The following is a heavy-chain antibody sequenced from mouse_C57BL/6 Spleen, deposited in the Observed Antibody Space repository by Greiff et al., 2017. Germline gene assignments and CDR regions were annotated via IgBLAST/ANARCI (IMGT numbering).Heavy chain of an antibody. D-gene: IGHD2-5*01. J-gene: IGHJ2*01. CDR2: IDPENGDT. CDR3: TRLGYSNYLYYFDY. Sequence: EVKLMESGAELVRPGASVKLSCTASGFNIKDDYMHWVKQRPEQGLEWIGWIDPENGDTEYASKFQGKATITADTSSNTAYLQLSSLTSEDTAVYYCTRLGYSNYLYYFDYWGQGTTLTVSS. CDR1: GFNIKDDY. V-gene: IGHV14-4*01.